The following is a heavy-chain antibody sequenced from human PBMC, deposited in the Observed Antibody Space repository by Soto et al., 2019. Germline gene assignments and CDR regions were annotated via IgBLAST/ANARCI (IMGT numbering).Heavy chain of an antibody. V-gene: IGHV3-33*01. CDR1: GFTFSSYG. Sequence: GGSLRLSCAASGFTFSSYGMHWVRQAPGKGLEWVAVIWYDGSNKYYADSVKGRFTISRDNSKNTLYLQMNSLRAEDTAVYYCARDPGATYYYEGSGYETDYWGQGTLVTVSS. J-gene: IGHJ4*02. CDR3: ARDPGATYYYEGSGYETDY. D-gene: IGHD3-22*01. CDR2: IWYDGSNK.